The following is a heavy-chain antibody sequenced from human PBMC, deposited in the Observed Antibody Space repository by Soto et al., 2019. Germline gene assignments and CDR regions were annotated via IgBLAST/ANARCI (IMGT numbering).Heavy chain of an antibody. CDR2: IYYTGST. J-gene: IGHJ6*02. CDR1: GDSISNGGYY. CDR3: ARDEEVNYSEYGGSDYSYGLYV. D-gene: IGHD4-17*01. V-gene: IGHV4-31*03. Sequence: QVQLQESGPGLVKPSQTLSLTCTVSGDSISNGGYYWTWIRQHPGKGLEWIGYIYYTGSTYYSPSLKRRVTISVDTSKNQFSLKLRSVTAADTAVYYCARDEEVNYSEYGGSDYSYGLYVWGQGITVTVSS.